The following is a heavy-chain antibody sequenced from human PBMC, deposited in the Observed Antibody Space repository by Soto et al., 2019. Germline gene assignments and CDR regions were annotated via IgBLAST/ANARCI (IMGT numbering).Heavy chain of an antibody. V-gene: IGHV3-64D*06. Sequence: GGSLRLSCSASGFTFSSYAMHWVRQAPGKGLEYVSAISSNGGSTYYADSMKGRFTISRDNSKNTLYLQMSSLRAEDTAVYYCVKDLRGIAARLYAFDIWGQGTMVTVSS. CDR2: ISSNGGST. CDR1: GFTFSSYA. D-gene: IGHD6-6*01. J-gene: IGHJ3*02. CDR3: VKDLRGIAARLYAFDI.